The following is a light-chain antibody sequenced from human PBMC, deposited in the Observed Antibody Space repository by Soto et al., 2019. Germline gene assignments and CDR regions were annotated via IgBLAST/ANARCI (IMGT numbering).Light chain of an antibody. Sequence: EIVMTHSPATLSMSPAERVTLSCRASQSISSHLAWHQQKPGQAPRLLIYATSPRPTGIPARFSGSGSGTDFTLTISSLQSEDFAVYYCQQYNNWPLTFGGGTKVDIK. V-gene: IGKV3-15*01. J-gene: IGKJ4*01. CDR2: ATS. CDR1: QSISSH. CDR3: QQYNNWPLT.